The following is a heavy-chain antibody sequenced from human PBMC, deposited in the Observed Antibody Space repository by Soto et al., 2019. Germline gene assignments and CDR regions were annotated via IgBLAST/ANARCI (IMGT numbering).Heavy chain of an antibody. V-gene: IGHV4-30-2*01. CDR2: MYHSGNT. J-gene: IGHJ5*02. CDR1: GGSITSGGDS. D-gene: IGHD3-16*01. CDR3: ASSTYDVLAGSVWFDP. Sequence: TLALPFAVSGGSITSGGDSWSWIRQPPGQGLEWIGYMYHSGNTYYNPSLKGRVTISLDHSRNQFSLRLNSVTAADKAVYFCASSTYDVLAGSVWFDPWGQGTLVTVSS.